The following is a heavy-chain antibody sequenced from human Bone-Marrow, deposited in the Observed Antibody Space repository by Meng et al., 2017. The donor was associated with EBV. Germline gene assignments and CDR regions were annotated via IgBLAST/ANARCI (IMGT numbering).Heavy chain of an antibody. J-gene: IGHJ4*02. CDR3: ARNLYGDGMRDY. Sequence: QVQLVQSGAGLKKPGASVKVSCKGSGYTFSSFDINWVRQATGQGLEWMGWMSPDSGKTGYAEKFQGRVTLTRDTSINTAYLELSSLTSEDTAVYYCARNLYGDGMRDYWGQGTLVTVSS. CDR1: GYTFSSFD. CDR2: MSPDSGKT. V-gene: IGHV1-8*01. D-gene: IGHD2-21*02.